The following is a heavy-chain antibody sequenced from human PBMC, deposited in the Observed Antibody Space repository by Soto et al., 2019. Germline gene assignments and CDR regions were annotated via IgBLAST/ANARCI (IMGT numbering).Heavy chain of an antibody. CDR1: GGSISSYY. CDR3: ARLPGYGDYYYFDY. Sequence: PSETLSLTCTVSGGSISSYYWSWIRQPPGKGLEWIGYIYYSGSTNYNPSLKSRVTISVDTSKNQFSLKLSSVTAADTAVYYCARLPGYGDYYYFDYWGQGTLVTVSS. CDR2: IYYSGST. V-gene: IGHV4-59*01. D-gene: IGHD4-17*01. J-gene: IGHJ4*02.